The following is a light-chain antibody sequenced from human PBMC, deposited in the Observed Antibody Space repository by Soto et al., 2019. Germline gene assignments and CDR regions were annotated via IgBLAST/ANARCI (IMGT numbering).Light chain of an antibody. V-gene: IGKV1-8*01. CDR1: QSISSW. CDR2: AAS. Sequence: AIQLTQSPSSLSASVGDRVTITCRASQSISSWLAWYQQKPGKAPKLLIYAASTLQSGVPSRFSGSGSGTDFTLTISCLQSEDFATYYCQQYYSYPRTFGQGTKVDIK. J-gene: IGKJ1*01. CDR3: QQYYSYPRT.